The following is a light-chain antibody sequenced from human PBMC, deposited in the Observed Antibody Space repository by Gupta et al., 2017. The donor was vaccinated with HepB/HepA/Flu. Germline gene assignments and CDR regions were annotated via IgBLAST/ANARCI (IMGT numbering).Light chain of an antibody. CDR2: AAS. J-gene: IGKJ5*01. CDR3: QQFNSYPPT. Sequence: DIPCTQSPSFLSASVGDTVTITCRASQGINSYLAWYQQKPGTAPRLLIYAASTLQSGVPSRFSGSGSGAEFTLTISSLQSEDFATYYCQQFNSYPPTFGQGTQVEIK. V-gene: IGKV1-9*01. CDR1: QGINSY.